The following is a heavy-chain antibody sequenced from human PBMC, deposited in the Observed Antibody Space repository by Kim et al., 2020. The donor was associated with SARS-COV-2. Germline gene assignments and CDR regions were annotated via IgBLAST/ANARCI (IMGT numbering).Heavy chain of an antibody. CDR1: GYTFTSYA. J-gene: IGHJ4*01. CDR3: ARAMTNSGFFIVTQYYLDY. D-gene: IGHD3-16*02. CDR2: INPNSGNP. V-gene: IGHV1-8*01. Sequence: ASVKVSCKASGYTFTSYAINWVRQATGQGLEWMGWINPNSGNPSYAQNFQGRFTITRNTSISTAYLELSSLRSEDTAVYYCARAMTNSGFFIVTQYYLDY.